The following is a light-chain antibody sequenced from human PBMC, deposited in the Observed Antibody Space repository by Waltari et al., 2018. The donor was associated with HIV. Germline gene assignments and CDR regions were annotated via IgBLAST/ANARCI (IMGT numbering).Light chain of an antibody. CDR1: KLGSKY. CDR2: QAK. CDR3: QAWDTSSHVV. J-gene: IGLJ2*01. V-gene: IGLV3-1*01. Sequence: SYELTQPPSVSVSPGQTSNITCSGDKLGSKYVSCFQQQPVQSPVLVIYQAKKRPSGIPERFSGSNSGNTATLTISGTQAVDDADYYCQAWDTSSHVVFGGGTTLTVL.